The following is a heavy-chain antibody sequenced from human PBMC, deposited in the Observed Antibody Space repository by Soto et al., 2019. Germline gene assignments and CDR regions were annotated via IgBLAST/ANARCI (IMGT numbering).Heavy chain of an antibody. CDR1: GGSISSYY. V-gene: IGHV4-59*01. CDR3: GRGPGGYYNSRGYSNTWFDH. J-gene: IGHJ5*02. CDR2: IYYSGST. D-gene: IGHD3-22*01. Sequence: SETLSLTCTVSGGSISSYYWSWIRQPPGKGLEWIGYIYYSGSTNYNPSLKRRVTISVHTPKTRFSLKLSSVPAADTAVYYCGRGPGGYYNSRGYSNTWFDHGGQGPLVTVSS.